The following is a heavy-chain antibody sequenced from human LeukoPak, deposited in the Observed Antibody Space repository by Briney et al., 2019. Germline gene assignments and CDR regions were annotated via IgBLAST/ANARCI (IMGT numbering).Heavy chain of an antibody. J-gene: IGHJ4*02. CDR1: GFSLRPTGVG. CDR3: AHYGDYRFLYYFDH. Sequence: SGPTLVQPTQPLTLTFTFSGFSLRPTGVGVGWVRQAPGKALEWLALIYWDDNKLYSPSLRSRVTITKDTSKNQVVLTMTNMAPVDTATYYCAHYGDYRFLYYFDHWGQGALVTVSS. D-gene: IGHD4-17*01. CDR2: IYWDDNK. V-gene: IGHV2-5*02.